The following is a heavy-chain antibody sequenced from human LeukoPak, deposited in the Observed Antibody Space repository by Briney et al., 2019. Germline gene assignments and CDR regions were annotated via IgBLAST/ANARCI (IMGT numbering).Heavy chain of an antibody. CDR3: APAGYYDSSGPDLPDY. D-gene: IGHD3-22*01. CDR1: GFTFDDYA. V-gene: IGHV3-43*02. Sequence: PGGSLRLSCAASGFTFDDYAMHWVRQAPGKGLEWVSLISGDGGSTYYADSVKGRFTISRDNSKNSLYLQMNSLRTEDTALYYCAPAGYYDSSGPDLPDYWGQGTLVTVSS. J-gene: IGHJ4*02. CDR2: ISGDGGST.